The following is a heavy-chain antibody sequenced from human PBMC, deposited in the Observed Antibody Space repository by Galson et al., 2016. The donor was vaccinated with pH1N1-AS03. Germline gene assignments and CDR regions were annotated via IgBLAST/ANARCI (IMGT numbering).Heavy chain of an antibody. CDR2: IDPSSGST. D-gene: IGHD3-10*01. CDR1: GYTFSRYY. CDR3: ATYGSGSRGGFDY. J-gene: IGHJ4*02. Sequence: SVKVSCKASGYTFSRYYMHWMRRAPGQGPEWMGVIDPSSGSTTYAQKFQGRVNMTRDTATTTAYMELRRLRSDDTAVYYCATYGSGSRGGFDYWGQGALITVSS. V-gene: IGHV1-46*01.